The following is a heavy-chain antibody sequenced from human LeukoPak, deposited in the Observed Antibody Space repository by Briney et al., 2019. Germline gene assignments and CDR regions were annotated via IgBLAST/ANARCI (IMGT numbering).Heavy chain of an antibody. V-gene: IGHV4-4*07. Sequence: SEPLSLTCTVSGGSISSYYWSWIRQPAGKGLEWIGRIYTSGSTNYNPSLKSRVTMSVDTSKNQFSLKLSSVTAADTAVYYCARDQRNYYDSSGYDDYYYYYMDVWGKGTTVTISS. D-gene: IGHD3-22*01. CDR2: IYTSGST. J-gene: IGHJ6*03. CDR1: GGSISSYY. CDR3: ARDQRNYYDSSGYDDYYYYYMDV.